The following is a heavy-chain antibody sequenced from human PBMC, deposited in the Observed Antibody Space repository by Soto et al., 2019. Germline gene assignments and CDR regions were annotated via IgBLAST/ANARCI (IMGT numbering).Heavy chain of an antibody. V-gene: IGHV4-59*01. J-gene: IGHJ6*03. CDR3: ARLNREGTMVRGDYYYMDV. CDR2: IYYSGST. D-gene: IGHD3-10*01. Sequence: QXXGPGLVKPSETLSLTCTVSGGSXXXXXXXXXRQPPGKGLEWIGYIYYSGSTNYNPSLKSRVTIXXXXXXXXXXXXXXXXXXXXXXVYYCARLNREGTMVRGDYYYMDVWGKGTTVTVSS. CDR1: GGSXXXXX.